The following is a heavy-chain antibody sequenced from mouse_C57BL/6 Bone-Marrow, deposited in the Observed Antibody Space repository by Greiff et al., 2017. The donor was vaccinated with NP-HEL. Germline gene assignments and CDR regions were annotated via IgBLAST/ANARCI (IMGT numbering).Heavy chain of an antibody. CDR2: INPGSGGT. CDR1: GYAFTNYL. Sequence: QVQLQQSGAELVRPGTSVKVSCKASGYAFTNYLIEWVKQRPGQGLEWIGVINPGSGGTNYNEKFKGKATLTADKSSSTAYMQLSSLTSEDSAVYFCARGDYGSKNAMDYWGQGTSVTVPS. CDR3: ARGDYGSKNAMDY. V-gene: IGHV1-54*01. J-gene: IGHJ4*01. D-gene: IGHD1-1*01.